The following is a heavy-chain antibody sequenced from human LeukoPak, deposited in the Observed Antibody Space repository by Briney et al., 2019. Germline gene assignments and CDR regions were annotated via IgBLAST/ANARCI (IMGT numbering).Heavy chain of an antibody. J-gene: IGHJ4*02. D-gene: IGHD3-22*01. Sequence: GGSLRLSCAASGFTFNDYGMSWVRQAPGKGLEWISGINWNGGRTGYADSMKGRFIISRDNAKNSLYLQVNGLRAEDTALYYCARNFGGGDSSGPYYWGQGTLVTVSS. CDR1: GFTFNDYG. CDR3: ARNFGGGDSSGPYY. V-gene: IGHV3-20*04. CDR2: INWNGGRT.